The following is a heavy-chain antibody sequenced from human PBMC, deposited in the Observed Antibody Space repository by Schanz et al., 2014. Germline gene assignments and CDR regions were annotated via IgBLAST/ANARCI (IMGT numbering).Heavy chain of an antibody. J-gene: IGHJ4*02. D-gene: IGHD6-13*01. V-gene: IGHV1-69*02. Sequence: QVQLVPSGAEVKKPGSSVKVSCKASGGTFSTYTISWVRQAPGQGLEWMGRIIPILGIANYAQKFQGRVTITADKSTFTAYMDVSSLRCENTAVYYCASSGTGYNSSWDFDYWGQGTLVTVSS. CDR3: ASSGTGYNSSWDFDY. CDR2: IIPILGIA. CDR1: GGTFSTYT.